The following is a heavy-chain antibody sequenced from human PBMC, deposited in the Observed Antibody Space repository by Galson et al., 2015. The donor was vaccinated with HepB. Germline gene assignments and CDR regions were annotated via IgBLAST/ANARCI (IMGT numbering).Heavy chain of an antibody. V-gene: IGHV1-18*04. Sequence: SVKVSCKASGYTFTSYGISWVRQAPGQGLEWMGWISAYNGNTNYAQKLQGRVTMTTDTSTSTAYMELRSLRSDDTAVYYCAREHYGDYLQTRYFDLWGRGTLVTVSS. CDR1: GYTFTSYG. CDR2: ISAYNGNT. J-gene: IGHJ2*01. CDR3: AREHYGDYLQTRYFDL. D-gene: IGHD4-17*01.